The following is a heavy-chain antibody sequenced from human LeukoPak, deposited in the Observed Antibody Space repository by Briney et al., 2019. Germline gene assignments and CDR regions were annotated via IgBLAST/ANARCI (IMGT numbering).Heavy chain of an antibody. CDR3: ARASRDGYNRNFDF. Sequence: GEPLKISCKGLGYNFGSYWNAWVRQMTGQGIEWMGIIYPGSSEIRYSPSFQGQVTVSADTSISTAYLQWSSLKTSDTAMYYCARASRDGYNRNFDFWGQGTLVTVSS. J-gene: IGHJ4*02. V-gene: IGHV5-51*01. D-gene: IGHD5-24*01. CDR2: IYPGSSEI. CDR1: GYNFGSYW.